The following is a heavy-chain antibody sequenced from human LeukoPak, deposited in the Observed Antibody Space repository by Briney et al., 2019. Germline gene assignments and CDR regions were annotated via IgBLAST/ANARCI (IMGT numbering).Heavy chain of an antibody. Sequence: SVKVSCKASGGTFSSYAISWVRQAPGQGLEWMGGIIPIFGTANYAQKFQGRVTITADKSTSTAYMELSSLRSEDTAVYYCARVSSGRHYGGYFDYWGREPWSPSPQ. CDR2: IIPIFGTA. J-gene: IGHJ4*02. CDR3: ARVSSGRHYGGYFDY. CDR1: GGTFSSYA. V-gene: IGHV1-69*06. D-gene: IGHD6-19*01.